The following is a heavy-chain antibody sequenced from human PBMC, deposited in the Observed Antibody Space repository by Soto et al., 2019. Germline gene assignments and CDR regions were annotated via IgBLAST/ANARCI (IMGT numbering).Heavy chain of an antibody. CDR3: VRGPSHGAFDI. CDR1: GSTFSSYD. Sequence: QVQLVESGGDVVQPGRSLRLSCAASGSTFSSYDIHWVRQAPGKGLEWVAHITPDGNRAYYADSVKGRFTVSRDNARKTVCLQVKSLRPEDTAVYHCVRGPSHGAFDIWVQGTLVTVSS. CDR2: ITPDGNRA. J-gene: IGHJ3*02. V-gene: IGHV3-30-3*01.